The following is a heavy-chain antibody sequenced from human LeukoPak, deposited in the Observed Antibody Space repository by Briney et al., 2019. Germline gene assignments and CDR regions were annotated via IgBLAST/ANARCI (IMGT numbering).Heavy chain of an antibody. Sequence: SGGSLRLSCSASGFTFSNCAMHWVRQAPGKGLEYVSAISTDGGGTYYADSVKGRFTISRDNSKDTLFLQMSSLRPEDTAVYYCVKRGAGSRGYDYWGQGTLVTVSS. V-gene: IGHV3-64D*06. CDR3: VKRGAGSRGYDY. D-gene: IGHD3-22*01. J-gene: IGHJ4*02. CDR2: ISTDGGGT. CDR1: GFTFSNCA.